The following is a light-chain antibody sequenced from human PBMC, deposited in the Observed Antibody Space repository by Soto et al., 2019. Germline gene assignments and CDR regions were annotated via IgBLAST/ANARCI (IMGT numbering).Light chain of an antibody. CDR1: QSVSAS. CDR3: QQYNNWPLT. CDR2: GPS. V-gene: IGKV3-15*01. Sequence: EVVMTQSPATLSASPGQRATPSCRATQSVSASLAWYQQKPGQAPRLLIYGPSTKATGISARFSGSGTGTEYTLTISSLQSEDFAVYYCQQYNNWPLTFGGGTKVEI. J-gene: IGKJ4*01.